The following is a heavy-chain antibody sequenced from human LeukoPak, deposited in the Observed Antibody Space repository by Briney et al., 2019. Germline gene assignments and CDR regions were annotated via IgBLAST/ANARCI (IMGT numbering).Heavy chain of an antibody. CDR2: INPSGGST. J-gene: IGHJ4*02. D-gene: IGHD3-10*01. Sequence: ASVKVSCKASGYTFTGYYMHWVRQAPGQGLEWMGIINPSGGSTSYAQKFQGRVTMTRDTSTSAVYMELSRLRSEDTAVYNCARAPRYRGGDYFDYWGQGTLVTVSS. CDR3: ARAPRYRGGDYFDY. V-gene: IGHV1-46*01. CDR1: GYTFTGYY.